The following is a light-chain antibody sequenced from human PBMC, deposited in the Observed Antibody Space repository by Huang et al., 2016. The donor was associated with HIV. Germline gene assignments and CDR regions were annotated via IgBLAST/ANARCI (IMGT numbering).Light chain of an antibody. Sequence: ETVLTQSPATLSLSPGERATLSCRASQSVNSYLAWYQQKPGQTPRLLIDDASNRATGIPARCSGSGSGTDFTLTISSLEPEDFAVYYCQQRKYWPPITFGQGTRLEIK. CDR3: QQRKYWPPIT. J-gene: IGKJ5*01. V-gene: IGKV3-11*01. CDR1: QSVNSY. CDR2: DAS.